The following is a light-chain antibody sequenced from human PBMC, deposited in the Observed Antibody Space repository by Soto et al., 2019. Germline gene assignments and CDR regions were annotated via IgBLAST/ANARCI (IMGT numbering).Light chain of an antibody. V-gene: IGKV1-39*01. Sequence: DIQITQSPSSLSASLGYRVTITCRSSQSISSYLNWYQQKPGKAPKLLIYAASSLQSGVPSRFSGSGSGTDFTLTISSLQPEDFATYYCQQGYSTPSITFGQGTRLEIK. CDR2: AAS. J-gene: IGKJ5*01. CDR3: QQGYSTPSIT. CDR1: QSISSY.